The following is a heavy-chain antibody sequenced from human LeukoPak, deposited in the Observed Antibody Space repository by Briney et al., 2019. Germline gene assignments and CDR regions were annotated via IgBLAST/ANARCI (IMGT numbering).Heavy chain of an antibody. D-gene: IGHD3-22*01. CDR1: GYTFTGYY. J-gene: IGHJ4*02. Sequence: GASVKVSCKASGYTFTGYYMHWVRQAPGQGLEWMGWINPNSGGTNYAQKFQGWVTMTRDTSISTAYMELSRLRSDDTAVYYCARELSDSSGYDFDYWGQGTLVTVSS. V-gene: IGHV1-2*04. CDR3: ARELSDSSGYDFDY. CDR2: INPNSGGT.